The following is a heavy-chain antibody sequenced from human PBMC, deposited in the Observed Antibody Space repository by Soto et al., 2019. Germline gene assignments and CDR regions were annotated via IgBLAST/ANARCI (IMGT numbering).Heavy chain of an antibody. CDR3: ARGCGGTFCFDL. V-gene: IGHV3-21*01. Sequence: PGGSLRLSCAASGFTFSSYSMNWVRQAPGKGLEWVSSISSSSSYIYYADSVKGRFTISRDNAKNSLYLQMNSLRAEDTAVYYCARGCGGTFCFDLWGRGTLVTVPS. D-gene: IGHD6-25*01. J-gene: IGHJ2*01. CDR1: GFTFSSYS. CDR2: ISSSSSYI.